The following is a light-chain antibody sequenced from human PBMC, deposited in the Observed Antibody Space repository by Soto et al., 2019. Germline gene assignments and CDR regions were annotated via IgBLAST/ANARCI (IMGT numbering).Light chain of an antibody. CDR2: DVS. Sequence: QSVLTQPASVSGSPGQSITIACNGTTSDVGRYNYVSWHQQHPGKAPKLLIFDVSNRPSGVSDRFSGSKSGNTASLTISGLQAEDEADYYCNSYTTGTTWVFGGGTKLTVL. J-gene: IGLJ3*02. V-gene: IGLV2-14*01. CDR1: TSDVGRYNY. CDR3: NSYTTGTTWV.